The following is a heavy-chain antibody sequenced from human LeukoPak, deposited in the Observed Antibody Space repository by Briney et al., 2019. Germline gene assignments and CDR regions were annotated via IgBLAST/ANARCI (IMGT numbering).Heavy chain of an antibody. D-gene: IGHD5-12*01. CDR2: ISSSGSTI. V-gene: IGHV3-11*01. CDR3: ARDVGYSGYYYYGMDV. Sequence: GGSLRLSCAASGFTFSDYYMSWIRQAPGKGLEWVSYISSSGSTIYYADSVKGRFTISRDNAKNSLYLQMNSLRAEDTAVYYCARDVGYSGYYYYGMDVWGQGTTVTVSS. CDR1: GFTFSDYY. J-gene: IGHJ6*02.